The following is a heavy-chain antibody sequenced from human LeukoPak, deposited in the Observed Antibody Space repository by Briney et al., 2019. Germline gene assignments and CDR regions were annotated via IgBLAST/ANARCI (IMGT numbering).Heavy chain of an antibody. CDR1: GFTFSSYA. V-gene: IGHV3-30-3*01. CDR2: ISYDGSNK. J-gene: IGHJ6*02. D-gene: IGHD6-19*01. Sequence: GGSLRLSCAASGFTFSSYAMHWVRQAPGKGLEWVAVISYDGSNKYYADSVKGRFTISRDSSKNTLYLQMNSLRAEDTAVYYCARTQPIPGIAVADSYYYYGMDVWGQGTTVTVSS. CDR3: ARTQPIPGIAVADSYYYYGMDV.